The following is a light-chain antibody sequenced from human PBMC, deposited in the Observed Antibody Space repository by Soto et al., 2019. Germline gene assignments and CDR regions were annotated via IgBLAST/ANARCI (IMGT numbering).Light chain of an antibody. CDR2: VNT. Sequence: QSPLTQPHSLSGAPGQRGAISCPANGSKIECDFAVSWSRQLPGTAPRLLISVNTYRPSGVPAQFSGSTSGASASLTITGLQVEDKADYFCQSYDSSALSPIFGPWTNATV. CDR1: GSKIECDFA. CDR3: QSYDSSALSPI. J-gene: IGLJ1*01. V-gene: IGLV1-40*03.